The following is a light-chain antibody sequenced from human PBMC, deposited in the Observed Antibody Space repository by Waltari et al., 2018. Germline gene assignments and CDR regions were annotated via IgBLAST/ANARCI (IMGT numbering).Light chain of an antibody. Sequence: EIVLTQSPGTLSVSPGERVTVSCRASQTITGSWLTLYHQNPGQAPRLLIYGASNRAPGIPNRFSGSGSGIDFALTISRLEPEDSAVYYCQQYDGSVVTFGGGTKVEIK. J-gene: IGKJ4*01. CDR1: QTITGSW. CDR3: QQYDGSVVT. V-gene: IGKV3-20*01. CDR2: GAS.